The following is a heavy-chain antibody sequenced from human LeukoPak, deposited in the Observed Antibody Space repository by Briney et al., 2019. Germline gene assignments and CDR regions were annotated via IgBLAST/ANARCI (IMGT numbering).Heavy chain of an antibody. D-gene: IGHD6-13*01. J-gene: IGHJ4*02. V-gene: IGHV3-30*02. CDR3: AKDGPYSSSWYVNDY. CDR2: IRYDGSNK. Sequence: GGSLRLSCAASGFTFSSYGMHWVRQAPGKGLEWVAFIRYDGSNKYYADSVKGRFTISRDNSKNTLYLQMNSLRAEDTAVYYCAKDGPYSSSWYVNDYWGQGTLVTVSS. CDR1: GFTFSSYG.